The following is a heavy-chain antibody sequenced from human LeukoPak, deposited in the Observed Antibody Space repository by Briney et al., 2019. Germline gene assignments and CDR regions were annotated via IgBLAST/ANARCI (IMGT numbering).Heavy chain of an antibody. D-gene: IGHD2-2*01. CDR3: ATDIVVVPAANQGAFDI. V-gene: IGHV3-30*03. Sequence: GSLRLSCAAPGFTFSNYGMHWVRQAPGKGLQWVAVISYDGSNKYYADSVKGRFTISRDNSKNTLYLQMNSLRAEDTAVYYCATDIVVVPAANQGAFDIWGQGTMVTVSS. J-gene: IGHJ3*02. CDR1: GFTFSNYG. CDR2: ISYDGSNK.